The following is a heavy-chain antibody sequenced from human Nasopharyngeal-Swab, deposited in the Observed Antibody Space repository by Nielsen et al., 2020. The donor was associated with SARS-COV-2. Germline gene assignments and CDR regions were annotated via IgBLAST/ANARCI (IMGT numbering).Heavy chain of an antibody. CDR1: AFTFTIYA. CDR2: VVSSGGST. CDR3: AKDGVVRGDALDL. Sequence: ARTLRLACAASAFTFTIYAIAWVRRAPGRGLQWVTGVVSSGGSTYYTDSVKGRFSISRDTSTNTLFLQMHSLRVEDTAVHYCAKDGVVRGDALDLWGQGTMVTVSS. J-gene: IGHJ3*01. D-gene: IGHD3-10*01. V-gene: IGHV3-23*01.